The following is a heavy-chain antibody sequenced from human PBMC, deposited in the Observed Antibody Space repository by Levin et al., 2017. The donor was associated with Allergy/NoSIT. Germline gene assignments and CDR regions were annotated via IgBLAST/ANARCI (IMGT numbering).Heavy chain of an antibody. V-gene: IGHV1-69*04. CDR1: GGTFSSYT. J-gene: IGHJ3*02. CDR2: IIPILGIA. CDR3: ARDSSPIVVVTSGAFDI. D-gene: IGHD3-22*01. Sequence: ASVKVSCKASGGTFSSYTISWVRQAPGQGLEWMGRIIPILGIANYAQKFQGRVTITADKSTSTAYMELSSLRSEDTAVYYCARDSSPIVVVTSGAFDIWGQGTMVTVSS.